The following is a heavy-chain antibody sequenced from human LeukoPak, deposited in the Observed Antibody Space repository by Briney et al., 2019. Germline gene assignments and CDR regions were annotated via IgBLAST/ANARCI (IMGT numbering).Heavy chain of an antibody. Sequence: GGSLRLSCAASGFTFSDYYMSWIRQAPGKGLEWVSYISSSSSYTNYADSVKGRFTISRDNAKNSLYLQMNSLRAEDTAVYCSEGDVRHTVVVTPLVPGASGMDVWGQGTTVTVSS. CDR2: ISSSSSYT. D-gene: IGHD2-21*02. V-gene: IGHV3-11*05. J-gene: IGHJ6*02. CDR3: EGDVRHTVVVTPLVPGASGMDV. CDR1: GFTFSDYY.